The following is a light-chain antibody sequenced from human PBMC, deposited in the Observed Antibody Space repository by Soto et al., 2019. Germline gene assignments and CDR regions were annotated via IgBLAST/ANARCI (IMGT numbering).Light chain of an antibody. CDR2: GAS. CDR3: QHYYTSYTT. Sequence: IVLTQSPGTLSLSPWERATLSCGASQSVTSNYLAWYQQKPGQAPRLLIFGASTRATGIPDRFSGSGSGTDFTLTISRLEPEDFAVYYCQHYYTSYTTFGQGTKVDIK. CDR1: QSVTSNY. J-gene: IGKJ1*01. V-gene: IGKV3-20*01.